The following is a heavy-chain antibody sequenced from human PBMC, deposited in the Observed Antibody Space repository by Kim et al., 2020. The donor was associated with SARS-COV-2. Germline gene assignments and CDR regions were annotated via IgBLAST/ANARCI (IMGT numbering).Heavy chain of an antibody. V-gene: IGHV1-18*01. D-gene: IGHD3-16*01. J-gene: IGHJ4*02. CDR1: SDTSRKSG. CDR3: VRGTWGEINDY. Sequence: ASVKVSCKTSSDTSRKSGVSWVRQAPGQGLEWMGWIDTEEGDTKYALKFQDRVTMTTDASTSTAYMELRSLNSDDTAVYYCVRGTWGEINDYWGQGTLVTVLS. CDR2: IDTEEGDT.